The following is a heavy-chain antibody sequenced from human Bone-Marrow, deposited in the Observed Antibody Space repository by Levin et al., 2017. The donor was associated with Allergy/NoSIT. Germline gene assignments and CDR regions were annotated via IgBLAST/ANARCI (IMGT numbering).Heavy chain of an antibody. D-gene: IGHD2-15*01. CDR3: VREMIPVVGATHRHDAFDF. CDR2: ASPHNGDT. J-gene: IGHJ3*01. Sequence: ASVKVSCKASGYTFANYRISWVRQAPGQGLEWMGWASPHNGDTNYVDDLQGRVSMTTDTSTSTAYMELRNLRSDDTGVYYCVREMIPVVGATHRHDAFDFWGQGTMVTVSS. V-gene: IGHV1-18*01. CDR1: GYTFANYR.